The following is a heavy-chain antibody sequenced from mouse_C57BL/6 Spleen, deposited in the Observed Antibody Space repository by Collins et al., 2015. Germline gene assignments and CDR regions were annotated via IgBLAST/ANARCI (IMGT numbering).Heavy chain of an antibody. V-gene: IGHV2-2*01. D-gene: IGHD3-3*01. CDR1: GFSLTSYG. CDR2: IWSGGST. CDR3: ARKGWSYAMDY. J-gene: IGHJ4*01. Sequence: QMQLKQSGPGLVQPSQSLSITCTVSGFSLTSYGVHWVRQSPGKGLEWLGVIWSGGSTDYNAAFISRLSISKDNSKSQVFFKMNSLQADDTAIYYCARKGWSYAMDYWGQGTSVTVSS.